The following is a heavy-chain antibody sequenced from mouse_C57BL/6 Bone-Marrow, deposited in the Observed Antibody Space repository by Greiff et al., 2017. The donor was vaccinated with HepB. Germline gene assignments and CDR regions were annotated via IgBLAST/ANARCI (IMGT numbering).Heavy chain of an antibody. CDR1: GFTFSDFY. Sequence: EVHLVESGGGLVQSGRSLRLSCATSGFTFSDFYMEWVRQAPGKGLEWIAASRNKANDYTTEYSASVKGRFIVSRDTSQSILYLQMNALRAEDTAIYYCARDADYYGSCDYWGQGTTLTVSS. D-gene: IGHD1-1*01. J-gene: IGHJ2*01. CDR3: ARDADYYGSCDY. V-gene: IGHV7-1*01. CDR2: SRNKANDYTT.